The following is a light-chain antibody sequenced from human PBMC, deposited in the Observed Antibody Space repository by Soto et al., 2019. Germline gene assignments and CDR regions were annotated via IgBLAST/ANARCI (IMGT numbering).Light chain of an antibody. Sequence: IMMTQSPATLSVSLLERATLSCRAGQTIYSNVAWYQQRPGQAPRLLIYRASTRATGVPARFSGSGSGTEFTLTISSLQSEDFATYYCQQYNSYSWTFGQVTKVDIK. CDR3: QQYNSYSWT. V-gene: IGKV3-15*01. J-gene: IGKJ1*01. CDR1: QTIYSN. CDR2: RAS.